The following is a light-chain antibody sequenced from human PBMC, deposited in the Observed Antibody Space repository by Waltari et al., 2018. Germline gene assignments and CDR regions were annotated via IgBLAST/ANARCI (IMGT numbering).Light chain of an antibody. CDR1: QSISSW. CDR2: DAS. CDR3: QQYGSSSYT. V-gene: IGKV1-5*01. J-gene: IGKJ2*01. Sequence: DIQMTQSPSTLSASVGDRVTITCRASQSISSWLAWYQQKPGKAPKLLIYDASSLESGVPSRFSGSGSGTEFTLTISSLQPDDFATYYCQQYGSSSYTFGQGTKLEIK.